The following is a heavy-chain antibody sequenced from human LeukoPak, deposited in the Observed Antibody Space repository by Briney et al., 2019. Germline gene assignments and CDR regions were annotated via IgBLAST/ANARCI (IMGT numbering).Heavy chain of an antibody. CDR2: VNYGGST. CDR3: ARLRKNRAGSYPRHYYYYMDV. J-gene: IGHJ6*03. V-gene: IGHV4-39*07. Sequence: SETLSLTCTVSGGSISSSSYCWGWIRQPPGMGLEWIGSVNYGGSTYYNTSLKSRVTISGDTSKNQFSLKLTSVTAADTAMYYCARLRKNRAGSYPRHYYYYMDVWGKGTTVTVSS. D-gene: IGHD1-26*01. CDR1: GGSISSSSYC.